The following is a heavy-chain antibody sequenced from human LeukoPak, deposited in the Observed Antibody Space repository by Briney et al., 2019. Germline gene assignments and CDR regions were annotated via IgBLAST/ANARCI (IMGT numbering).Heavy chain of an antibody. J-gene: IGHJ3*02. V-gene: IGHV4-59*01. D-gene: IGHD3-22*01. CDR2: IYYSGST. Sequence: SETLSLTCTVSGGSISSYYWSWIRQPPGKGLEWIGYIYYSGSTNYNPSLKSRVTISVDTSKNQFSLRLSSLTAADTAVYYCARTRYYYDNSGRAFDIWGQGTMVAVSS. CDR1: GGSISSYY. CDR3: ARTRYYYDNSGRAFDI.